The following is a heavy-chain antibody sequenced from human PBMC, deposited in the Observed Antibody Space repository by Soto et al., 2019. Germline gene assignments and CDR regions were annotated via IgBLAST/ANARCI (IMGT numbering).Heavy chain of an antibody. CDR1: GFTFSTYW. CDR2: ISGDGSSA. D-gene: IGHD4-17*01. CDR3: VRATYHGEVVGF. J-gene: IGHJ4*02. Sequence: GGSLRLSCAASGFTFSTYWMHWVRQAPGKGLVWVSRISGDGSSATYSDSVQGRFTISRDNAKNTLYLQMNSLRAEDTAVYHCVRATYHGEVVGFWGQGTLVTVSS. V-gene: IGHV3-74*01.